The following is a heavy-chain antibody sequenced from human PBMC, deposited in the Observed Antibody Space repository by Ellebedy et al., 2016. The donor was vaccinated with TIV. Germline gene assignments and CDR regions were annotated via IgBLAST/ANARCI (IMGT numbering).Heavy chain of an antibody. CDR1: GDSVSSNSAA. V-gene: IGHV6-1*01. J-gene: IGHJ6*02. CDR3: ARDPSGIAAARDYGMDV. Sequence: MPSEPLSLTCAISGDSVSSNSAAWNWIRQSPSRGLEWLGRTYYRSKWYNDYAVSVKSRITINPDTSKNQFSLQLNSVTPEDTAVYYCARDPSGIAAARDYGMDVWGQGTTVTVSS. CDR2: TYYRSKWYN. D-gene: IGHD6-13*01.